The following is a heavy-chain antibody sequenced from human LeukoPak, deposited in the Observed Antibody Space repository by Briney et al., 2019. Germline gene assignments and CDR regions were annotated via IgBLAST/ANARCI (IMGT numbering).Heavy chain of an antibody. CDR1: GGSISSYY. CDR3: ARVGVAGTSSY. Sequence: SETLSLTCTVSGGSISSYYWSWIRQPPGKGLEWIGYIYYSGSTNYNPPLKSRVTISVDTSKNQFSLKLSSVTAADTAVYYCARVGVAGTSSYWGQGTLVTVSS. J-gene: IGHJ4*02. V-gene: IGHV4-59*08. CDR2: IYYSGST. D-gene: IGHD6-19*01.